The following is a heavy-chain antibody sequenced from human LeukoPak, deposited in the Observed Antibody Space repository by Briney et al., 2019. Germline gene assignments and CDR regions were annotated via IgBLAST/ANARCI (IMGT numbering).Heavy chain of an antibody. J-gene: IGHJ4*02. CDR2: IRYDGSSK. V-gene: IGHV3-30*02. CDR1: GFTFSNHG. CDR3: ARDPVVGYNIGMRYFDY. Sequence: GGSLRLSRAASGFTFSNHGVHWVRQAPGKGLEWVAYIRYDGSSKRYGDSVEGRFTISRDNSNNALYLQMNNLRFEDTAVYFCARDPVVGYNIGMRYFDYWGQGTLVTVSS. D-gene: IGHD1-14*01.